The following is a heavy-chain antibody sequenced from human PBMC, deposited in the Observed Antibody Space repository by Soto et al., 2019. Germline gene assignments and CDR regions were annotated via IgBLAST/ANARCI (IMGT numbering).Heavy chain of an antibody. Sequence: QVQLVQSGAEVKKPGASVKVSCKASGYTFTSYGISWVRQAPGQGLEWMGWISAYNGNTNYAQKLQGRVTMTTDTSTSTAYIELRSLRSDDTAVYYCARDSRPYSGSLCWDYWGQGTLVTVSS. CDR1: GYTFTSYG. CDR2: ISAYNGNT. V-gene: IGHV1-18*04. D-gene: IGHD1-26*01. CDR3: ARDSRPYSGSLCWDY. J-gene: IGHJ4*02.